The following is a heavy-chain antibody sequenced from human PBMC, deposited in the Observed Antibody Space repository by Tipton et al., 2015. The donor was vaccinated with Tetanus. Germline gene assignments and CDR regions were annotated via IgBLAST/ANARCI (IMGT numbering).Heavy chain of an antibody. CDR2: IFPDDSDT. V-gene: IGHV5-51*01. J-gene: IGHJ1*01. CDR3: ARMYSTSSPFAR. CDR1: GYSFTSHW. Sequence: EVQLVQSGADVKKPGESLKISCKASGYSFTSHWIGWVRQMPGKGLEWMGMIFPDDSDTRYSPSFQGHVTFSVDKSTSTVYLQWSRLKASDTAMYFCARMYSTSSPFARWGQGTLVAVSS. D-gene: IGHD6-6*01.